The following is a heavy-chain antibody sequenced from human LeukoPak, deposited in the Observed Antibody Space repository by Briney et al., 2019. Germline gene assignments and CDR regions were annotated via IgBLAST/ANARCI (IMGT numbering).Heavy chain of an antibody. D-gene: IGHD3-16*02. Sequence: ASVKVSCKASGYSFTGYYMHWVRQAPGQGLEWMGLINPSGSSTLYAQKFQGRVTMTRDMSTTTDYMELSSLRYEDTAVYYCARDNSVGDIAWWFDPWGQGTLVTVSS. V-gene: IGHV1-46*01. CDR3: ARDNSVGDIAWWFDP. J-gene: IGHJ5*02. CDR1: GYSFTGYY. CDR2: INPSGSST.